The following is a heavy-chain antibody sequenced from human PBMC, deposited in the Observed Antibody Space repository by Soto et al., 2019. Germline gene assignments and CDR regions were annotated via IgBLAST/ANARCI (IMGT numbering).Heavy chain of an antibody. CDR1: GGSISSYY. CDR3: ARDYADYDFWSGYYPTNNWFDP. V-gene: IGHV4-59*01. D-gene: IGHD3-3*01. CDR2: IYYSGST. Sequence: TLSLTCTVSGGSISSYYWSWIRQPPGKGLEWIGYIYYSGSTNYNPSLKSRVTISVDTSKNQFSLKLSSVTAADTAVYYCARDYADYDFWSGYYPTNNWFDPWGQGTLVTVSS. J-gene: IGHJ5*02.